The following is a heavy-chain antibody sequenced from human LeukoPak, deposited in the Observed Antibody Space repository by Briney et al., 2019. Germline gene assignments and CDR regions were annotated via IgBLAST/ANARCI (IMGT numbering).Heavy chain of an antibody. J-gene: IGHJ4*02. V-gene: IGHV3-21*01. CDR1: GFTFTSYS. CDR2: ISGGGGST. CDR3: ARGLSSGWHLIGY. Sequence: GGSLRLSCAASGFTFTSYSMNWVRQAPGKGLEWVSTISGGGGSTYYADSVKGRFTISRDNAKNSLYLQMNSLRAEDTAVYYCARGLSSGWHLIGYWGQGTLVTVSS. D-gene: IGHD6-19*01.